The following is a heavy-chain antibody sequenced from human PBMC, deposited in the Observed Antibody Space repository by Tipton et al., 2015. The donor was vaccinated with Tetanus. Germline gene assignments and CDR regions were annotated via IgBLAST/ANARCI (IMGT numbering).Heavy chain of an antibody. CDR2: MNPNSGNT. Sequence: QLVQSGAEVKKPGASVKVSCKASGYTFTTSQIHWVRQAPGQGLEWMGWMNPNSGNTDYTQKFQGRVTMTGSTSINTAYMELSSLTSDDTAVYYCARSGGGMGVWGQGTTVTVSS. CDR3: ARSGGGMGV. V-gene: IGHV1-8*01. J-gene: IGHJ6*02. D-gene: IGHD1-26*01. CDR1: GYTFTTSQ.